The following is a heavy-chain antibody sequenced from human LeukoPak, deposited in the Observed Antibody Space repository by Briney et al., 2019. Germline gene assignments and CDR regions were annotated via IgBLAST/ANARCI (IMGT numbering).Heavy chain of an antibody. CDR2: VKQDGSEK. V-gene: IGHV3-7*01. CDR3: ARMLVYNSGGEAFDC. CDR1: GFTFSSCW. J-gene: IGHJ4*02. Sequence: PGGSLRLSCVASGFTFSSCWMSWVRQAPGKGLEWVANVKQDGSEKYYVDSVRGRFTISRDNAKNSLYLQMNSLRAEDTAVYYCARMLVYNSGGEAFDCWGQGTLVTVSS. D-gene: IGHD3-10*01.